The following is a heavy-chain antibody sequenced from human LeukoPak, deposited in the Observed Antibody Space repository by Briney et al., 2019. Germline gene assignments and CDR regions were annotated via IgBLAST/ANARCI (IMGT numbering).Heavy chain of an antibody. CDR2: IDYSGSTFYSGST. V-gene: IGHV4-31*03. CDR3: ARAPPHVRWFDP. Sequence: SQTLSLTCTVSGGSISSGGDYWSWTRQHPGKGLEWIGYIDYSGSTFYSGSTYYNPSLKSRVALSVDTSKNQFSLKLSSVTAADTAVYYCARAPPHVRWFDPWGQGTLVTVSS. CDR1: GGSISSGGDY. J-gene: IGHJ5*02.